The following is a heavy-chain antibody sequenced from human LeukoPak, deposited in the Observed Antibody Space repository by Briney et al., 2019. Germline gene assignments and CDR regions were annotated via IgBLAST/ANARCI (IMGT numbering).Heavy chain of an antibody. V-gene: IGHV4-38-2*02. CDR2: IYHSGST. D-gene: IGHD3-22*01. J-gene: IGHJ4*02. CDR3: ARVQAYYYDSSGYSGGYYFDY. CDR1: GYSISSDYY. Sequence: PSETLSLTCTVSGYSISSDYYWGWIRQPPGKGLEWIGSIYHSGSTYYNPSLKSRVTISVDTSKNQFSLKLSSVTAADTAVYYCARVQAYYYDSSGYSGGYYFDYWGQGTLVTVSS.